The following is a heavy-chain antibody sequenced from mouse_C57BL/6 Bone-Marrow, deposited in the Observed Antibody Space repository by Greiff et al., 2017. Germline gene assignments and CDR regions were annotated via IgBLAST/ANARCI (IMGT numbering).Heavy chain of an antibody. Sequence: QVHVKQSGAELVRPGASVTLSCKASGYTFTDYEMHWVKQTPVHGLEWIGAIDPETGGTAYNQKFKGKAILTADKSSSTAYMELRSLTSEDSAVYYCIRQLRLRGFAYWGQGTLVTVSA. V-gene: IGHV1-15*01. J-gene: IGHJ3*01. CDR3: IRQLRLRGFAY. CDR2: IDPETGGT. D-gene: IGHD3-2*02. CDR1: GYTFTDYE.